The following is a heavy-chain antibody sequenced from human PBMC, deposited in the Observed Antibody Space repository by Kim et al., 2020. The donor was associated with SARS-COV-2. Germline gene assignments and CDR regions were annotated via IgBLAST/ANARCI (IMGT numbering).Heavy chain of an antibody. J-gene: IGHJ6*02. CDR2: ISSSSSYI. Sequence: GGSLRLSCAASGFTFSSYSMNWVRQAPGKGLEWVSSISSSSSYIYYADSVKGRFTISRDNAKNSLYLQMNSLRAEDTAVYYCARDYNTPAPIPSTVARPPYYYYYYGMDVWGQGTTVTVSS. CDR3: ARDYNTPAPIPSTVARPPYYYYYYGMDV. V-gene: IGHV3-21*01. CDR1: GFTFSSYS. D-gene: IGHD3-3*01.